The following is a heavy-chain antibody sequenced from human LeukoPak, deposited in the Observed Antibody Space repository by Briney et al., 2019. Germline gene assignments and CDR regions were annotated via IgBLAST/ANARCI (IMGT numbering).Heavy chain of an antibody. Sequence: ASVKVSCKASGYTFTGYYMHWVRQAPGQGLEWMGWINPNSGGTNYAQKFQGWVTMTRDTSISTAYMELSRLRSDDTAVYYCARGVVAAPYAFDIWDQGTMVTVSS. CDR3: ARGVVAAPYAFDI. V-gene: IGHV1-2*04. D-gene: IGHD2-15*01. CDR1: GYTFTGYY. CDR2: INPNSGGT. J-gene: IGHJ3*02.